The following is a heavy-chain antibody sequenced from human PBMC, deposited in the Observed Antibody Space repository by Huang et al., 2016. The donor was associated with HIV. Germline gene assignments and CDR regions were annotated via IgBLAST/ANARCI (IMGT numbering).Heavy chain of an antibody. V-gene: IGHV3-21*01. CDR2: ISPSSSFI. D-gene: IGHD6-13*01. J-gene: IGHJ4*02. CDR3: VKDRGQQLSPFDS. CDR1: GFSFESLT. Sequence: EVQLVDSGGGLVKPGGSLRLSCAASGFSFESLTMFWVRQTPAKGLQWVASISPSSSFIEYADSVKGRVSISRDNAKSSLYLQMNSLRGEDTAVYYCVKDRGQQLSPFDSWGQGTLVTVSS.